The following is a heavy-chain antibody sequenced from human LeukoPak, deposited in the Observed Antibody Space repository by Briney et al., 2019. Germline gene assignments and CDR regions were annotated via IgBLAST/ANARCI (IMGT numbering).Heavy chain of an antibody. CDR3: ALMLRGVIYHFDS. D-gene: IGHD3-10*01. J-gene: IGHJ4*02. CDR2: IDPNSGGT. Sequence: ASVKVSCKASGYTFTGYYMHWVRQAPGQGLEWMGWIDPNSGGTNYARKFEGRVTMTRDTSINTDYMELSRLKSDDTAVYYCALMLRGVIYHFDSWGQGTLVTVSP. V-gene: IGHV1-2*02. CDR1: GYTFTGYY.